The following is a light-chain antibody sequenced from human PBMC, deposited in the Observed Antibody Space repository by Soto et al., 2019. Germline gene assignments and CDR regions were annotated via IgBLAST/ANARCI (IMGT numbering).Light chain of an antibody. V-gene: IGLV1-47*01. Sequence: QSVLTQPPSASGTPGQRVTISCSGSTSNIGSNYVYWYQQLPGMAPKLLIYRNNQRPSGVPDRFSGSKSGTSASLAISGLRSEDEADYYCAAWDDSLSGLVVFGGGTQLTVL. CDR3: AAWDDSLSGLVV. CDR2: RNN. J-gene: IGLJ2*01. CDR1: TSNIGSNY.